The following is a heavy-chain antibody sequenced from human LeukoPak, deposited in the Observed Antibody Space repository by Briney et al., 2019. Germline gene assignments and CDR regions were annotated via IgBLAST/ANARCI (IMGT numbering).Heavy chain of an antibody. Sequence: SETLSLTCAVYGGSFSGYYWSWIRQPPGKGLEWIGYIYYNGDTNYNPSLKSRVIISIDTSSNQFSLRLNSMTAADTAVYYCARVLRAASWRSYDYWGQGSLVTVSS. CDR1: GGSFSGYY. V-gene: IGHV4-59*01. J-gene: IGHJ4*02. D-gene: IGHD5-18*01. CDR3: ARVLRAASWRSYDY. CDR2: IYYNGDT.